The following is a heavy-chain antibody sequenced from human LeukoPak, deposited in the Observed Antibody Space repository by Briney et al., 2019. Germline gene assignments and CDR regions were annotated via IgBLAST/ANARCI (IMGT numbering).Heavy chain of an antibody. CDR3: ARGSILGATQNYIDY. Sequence: ASVKVSCKASGYTFTSYGISWVRQAPGQGLEWMGWISAYNGNTNYAQKLQGRVTMTTDTSTSTAYMELRSLRSDDTAVYYCARGSILGATQNYIDYWGQGTLVTVSS. CDR1: GYTFTSYG. J-gene: IGHJ4*02. V-gene: IGHV1-18*01. CDR2: ISAYNGNT. D-gene: IGHD1-26*01.